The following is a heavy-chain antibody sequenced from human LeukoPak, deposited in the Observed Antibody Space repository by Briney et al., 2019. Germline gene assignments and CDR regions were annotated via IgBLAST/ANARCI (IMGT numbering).Heavy chain of an antibody. CDR3: AKDLLMTPANYFDY. Sequence: GGSLRLSCAASGFTFSSYAMSWVRQAPGKGLEWVSGISWNSGSIGYADSVKGRFTISRDNAKNSLYLQMNSLRAEDTALYYCAKDLLMTPANYFDYWGQGTLVTVSS. D-gene: IGHD4-17*01. CDR1: GFTFSSYA. J-gene: IGHJ4*02. CDR2: ISWNSGSI. V-gene: IGHV3-9*01.